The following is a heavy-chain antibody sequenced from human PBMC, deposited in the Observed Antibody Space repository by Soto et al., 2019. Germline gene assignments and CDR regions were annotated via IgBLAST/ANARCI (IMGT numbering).Heavy chain of an antibody. V-gene: IGHV1-46*01. Sequence: ASVKVSCKASGYTFTSYYMHWVRQAPGEGLEWMGIISPNGGSTNYAQVFQGRVTVTRDTSTSTVYLELSSLRSEDTAVYYSTRNFLAGDYWGKETLVTVPS. J-gene: IGHJ4*02. CDR2: ISPNGGST. CDR1: GYTFTSYY. CDR3: TRNFLAGDY. D-gene: IGHD6-13*01.